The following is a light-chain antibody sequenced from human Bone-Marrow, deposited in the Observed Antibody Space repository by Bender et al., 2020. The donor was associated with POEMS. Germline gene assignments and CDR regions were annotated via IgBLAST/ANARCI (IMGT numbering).Light chain of an antibody. Sequence: QSVVTQPPSLSEAPRQRVTISCSGSSSNIGYNAVNWYQQLPGTAPKLLIYSDNQRPSGVPDRFSRSRSGTSASLAISGFQSEDEADYYCAGWDDSQNDPWVFGGGTKLTVL. CDR3: AGWDDSQNDPWV. CDR1: SSNIGYNA. J-gene: IGLJ3*02. V-gene: IGLV1-36*01. CDR2: SDN.